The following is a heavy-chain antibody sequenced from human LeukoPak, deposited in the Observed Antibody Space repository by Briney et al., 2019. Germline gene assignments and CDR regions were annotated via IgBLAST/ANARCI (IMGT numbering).Heavy chain of an antibody. V-gene: IGHV3-11*01. J-gene: IGHJ4*02. CDR3: ARDIVGATSDYFDY. D-gene: IGHD1-26*01. CDR2: ISSSGSTI. CDR1: GFTFSDYN. Sequence: GGSLRLSCAASGFTFSDYNMSWIRQAPGKGLEWVSYISSSGSTIYYADSVKGRFTISRDNAKNSLYLQMNSLRAEDTAVYYCARDIVGATSDYFDYWGQGTLVTVSS.